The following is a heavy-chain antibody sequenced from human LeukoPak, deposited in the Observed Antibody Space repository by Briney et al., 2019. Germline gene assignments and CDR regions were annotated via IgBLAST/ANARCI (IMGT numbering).Heavy chain of an antibody. CDR2: ISDSGGST. V-gene: IGHV3-23*01. J-gene: IGHJ4*02. D-gene: IGHD6-13*01. Sequence: PGGSLRLSCAASGFTFSSYAMSWVRRARGKELEWVSGISDSGGSTYYADSVKGRFTISRDNSKNTLYLQMNSLRAEDTAVYYCAKYQDLWGISWYFDYWGQGTLVTVSS. CDR3: AKYQDLWGISWYFDY. CDR1: GFTFSSYA.